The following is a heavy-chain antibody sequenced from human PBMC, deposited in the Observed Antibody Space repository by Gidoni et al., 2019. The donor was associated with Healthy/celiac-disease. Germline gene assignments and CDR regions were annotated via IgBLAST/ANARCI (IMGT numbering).Heavy chain of an antibody. D-gene: IGHD6-13*01. J-gene: IGHJ5*02. CDR3: AKDAGAAAGTGNWFDP. V-gene: IGHV3-23*01. CDR1: FSSYA. CDR2: ISGSGGST. Sequence: FSSYAMSWVRQAPGKGLEWVSAISGSGGSTYYADSVKGRFTISRDNSKNTLYLQMNSLRAEDTAVYYCAKDAGAAAGTGNWFDPWGQGTLVTVSS.